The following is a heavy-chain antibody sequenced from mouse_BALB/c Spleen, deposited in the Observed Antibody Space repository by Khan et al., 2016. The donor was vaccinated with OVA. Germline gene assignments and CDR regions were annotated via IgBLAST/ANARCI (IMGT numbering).Heavy chain of an antibody. J-gene: IGHJ2*01. D-gene: IGHD2-3*01. CDR2: ISSGGSYT. CDR3: TRHRGYYCYNPYFDY. V-gene: IGHV5-6-4*01. CDR1: GFSFSTYS. Sequence: EVELVESGGDLVRPGGSLKLSCAASGFSFSTYSMSWVRQTPEKRLEWVATISSGGSYTYSPDSVKGRFTISRDNAKNTLYLQMSSLKSEDTAMYYCTRHRGYYCYNPYFDYWGQGTTLTVSS.